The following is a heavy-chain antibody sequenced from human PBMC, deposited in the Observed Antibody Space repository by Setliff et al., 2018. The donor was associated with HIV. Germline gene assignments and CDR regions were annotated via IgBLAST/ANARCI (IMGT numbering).Heavy chain of an antibody. D-gene: IGHD1-26*01. Sequence: PGGSLRLSCAASGFTFSDYYMSWIRQTPGKGLEWVSYISSSGTTMYYRSSVEGRFTISRDNSKNTLYLQMNSLRAEDTAVYYCAKEVGIVGGITNYYYYYYMDVWGKGTTVTVSS. V-gene: IGHV3-11*01. CDR3: AKEVGIVGGITNYYYYYYMDV. CDR1: GFTFSDYY. J-gene: IGHJ6*03. CDR2: ISSSGTTM.